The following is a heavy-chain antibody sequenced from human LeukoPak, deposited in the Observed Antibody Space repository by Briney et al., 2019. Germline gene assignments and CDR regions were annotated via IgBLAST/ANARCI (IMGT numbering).Heavy chain of an antibody. D-gene: IGHD5-12*01. J-gene: IGHJ4*02. V-gene: IGHV4-31*03. CDR1: GGSISSGGYY. CDR2: IYYSGST. Sequence: SETPSLTCTVSGGSISSGGYYWSWIRQHPGKGLEWIGHIYYSGSTYYNPSLKSRVTISVDTSKNQFSLKLSSVTAADTAVYYCARGSGKVATTYFDYWGQGTLVTVSS. CDR3: ARGSGKVATTYFDY.